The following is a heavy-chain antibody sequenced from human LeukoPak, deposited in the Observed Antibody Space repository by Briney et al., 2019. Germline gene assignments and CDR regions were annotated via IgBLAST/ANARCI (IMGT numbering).Heavy chain of an antibody. CDR2: ISGSGGTT. J-gene: IGHJ4*02. Sequence: GGSLRLSCAASGFTFNSYAMNWVRQAPGKGLEWVSGISGSGGTTYYADSVKGRFTISRDNSKNTLYLQMNSLRAEDTAVYYCAKTIGPPYYFDYWGQGPLVTVSS. D-gene: IGHD2/OR15-2a*01. CDR3: AKTIGPPYYFDY. CDR1: GFTFNSYA. V-gene: IGHV3-23*01.